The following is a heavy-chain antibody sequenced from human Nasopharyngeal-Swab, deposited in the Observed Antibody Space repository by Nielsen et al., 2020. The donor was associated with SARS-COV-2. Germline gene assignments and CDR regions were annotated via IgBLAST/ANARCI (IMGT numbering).Heavy chain of an antibody. Sequence: ASVQVSCKASGYTFTSNVLNWVRQAPGQGPEYIGWISTKTGAPTYAQAFTGRCVISLDTSVSTTYLQISSLKADDTAVYYCARENQEYANIWIDYWGQGTQVGVSS. V-gene: IGHV7-4-1*02. D-gene: IGHD1-1*01. CDR3: ARENQEYANIWIDY. CDR1: GYTFTSNV. J-gene: IGHJ4*02. CDR2: ISTKTGAP.